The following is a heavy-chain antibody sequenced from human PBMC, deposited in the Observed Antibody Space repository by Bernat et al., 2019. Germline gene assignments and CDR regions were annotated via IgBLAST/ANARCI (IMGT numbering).Heavy chain of an antibody. D-gene: IGHD1-26*01. Sequence: QVQLVESGGGVVQPGRSLRLSCAASGFTFSSYGMHWVRQAPGKGLEWVAVISYDGSNKYYADSVKGRFTISRDNSKNTLYLQMNSLRAEDTAVYYCAKDGFGGSYYYPGYWGQGTLLTVSS. J-gene: IGHJ4*02. CDR2: ISYDGSNK. CDR1: GFTFSSYG. CDR3: AKDGFGGSYYYPGY. V-gene: IGHV3-30*18.